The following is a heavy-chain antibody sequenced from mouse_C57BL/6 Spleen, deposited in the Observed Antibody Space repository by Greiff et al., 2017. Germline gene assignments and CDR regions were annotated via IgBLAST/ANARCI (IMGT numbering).Heavy chain of an antibody. CDR1: GYTFTSYG. Sequence: QVHVKQSGAELARPGASVKLSCKASGYTFTSYGISWVKQRTGQGLEWIGAIYPRSGNTYYNEKFKGKATLTADKSSSTAYMELRSLTSEDSAVYFCARDLYYYGSSYCAMDYWGQGTSVTVSS. D-gene: IGHD1-1*01. J-gene: IGHJ4*01. CDR2: IYPRSGNT. CDR3: ARDLYYYGSSYCAMDY. V-gene: IGHV1-81*01.